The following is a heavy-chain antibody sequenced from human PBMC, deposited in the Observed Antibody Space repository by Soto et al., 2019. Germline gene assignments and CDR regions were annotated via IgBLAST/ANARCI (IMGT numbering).Heavy chain of an antibody. D-gene: IGHD1-26*01. CDR2: TNQDGTEK. Sequence: DEQLVESGGGLVQPGGSLRLSCAVSGFTFRRDWMNWVRQAPGKGLEWVAHTNQDGTEKYYVDSVKGRFTIFRDNAKNSLYLKMNSRRVEDTVVYYCSGGVGDAVWGQGTLVTVSS. J-gene: IGHJ4*02. CDR3: SGGVGDAV. V-gene: IGHV3-7*04. CDR1: GFTFRRDW.